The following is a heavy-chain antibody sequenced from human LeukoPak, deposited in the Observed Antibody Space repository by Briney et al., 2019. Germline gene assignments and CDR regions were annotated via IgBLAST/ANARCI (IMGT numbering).Heavy chain of an antibody. CDR3: ARGRAGYCSGGSCFFDY. J-gene: IGHJ4*02. Sequence: GASVKVSCKASGYTFTSYDINWVRQATGQGLEWMGWMNPNSGNTGYARKFQGRVTMTRNTSISTAYMELSSLRSEDTAVYYCARGRAGYCSGGSCFFDYWGQGTLVTVSS. V-gene: IGHV1-8*01. CDR1: GYTFTSYD. D-gene: IGHD2-15*01. CDR2: MNPNSGNT.